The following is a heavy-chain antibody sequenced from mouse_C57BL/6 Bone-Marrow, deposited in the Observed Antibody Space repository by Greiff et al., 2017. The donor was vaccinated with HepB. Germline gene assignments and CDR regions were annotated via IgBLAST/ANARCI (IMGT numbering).Heavy chain of an antibody. CDR1: GFTFSSYG. V-gene: IGHV5-6*01. J-gene: IGHJ2*01. CDR3: ARRRDFGY. Sequence: EVQLVESGGDLVKPGGSLKLSCAASGFTFSSYGMSWVRQTPDKRLEWVATISSGGSYTYYPDSVKGRVTISRDTAKNTLYLQMSSLKSEDTAMYYCARRRDFGYWGQGTTLTVSS. CDR2: ISSGGSYT.